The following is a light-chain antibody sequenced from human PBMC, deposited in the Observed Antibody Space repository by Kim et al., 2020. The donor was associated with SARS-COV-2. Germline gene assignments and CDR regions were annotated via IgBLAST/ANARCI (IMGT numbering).Light chain of an antibody. V-gene: IGLV10-54*01. Sequence: QAGLTQPPSVSKGLSQTATLTCTGNSNNVGDEGAAWLQQHQGHPPKLLSYRNNNRPSGISERFSASKSGNTASLTITGLQPEDEADYYCSAWDRSLSAWVFGGGTQLTVL. J-gene: IGLJ3*02. CDR3: SAWDRSLSAWV. CDR1: SNNVGDEG. CDR2: RNN.